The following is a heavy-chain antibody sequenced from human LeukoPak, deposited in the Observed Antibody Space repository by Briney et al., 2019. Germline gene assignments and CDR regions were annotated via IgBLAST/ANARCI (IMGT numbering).Heavy chain of an antibody. D-gene: IGHD3-10*01. CDR2: ISGSGGST. Sequence: AGGSLRLSCAASGFTFSSYAMSWVRQAPGKGLEWVSAISGSGGSTYYADSVKGRFTISRDNSKNTLYVQMNSLRAEDTAVYYCAKDWRGAIGELLGYYYYYGMDVWGQGTTVTVSS. V-gene: IGHV3-23*01. J-gene: IGHJ6*02. CDR3: AKDWRGAIGELLGYYYYYGMDV. CDR1: GFTFSSYA.